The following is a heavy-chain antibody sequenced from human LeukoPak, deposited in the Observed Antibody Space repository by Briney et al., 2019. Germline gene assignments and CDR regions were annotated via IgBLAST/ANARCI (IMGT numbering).Heavy chain of an antibody. J-gene: IGHJ6*02. Sequence: SETLSLTCTVSGGSISSYYWGWIRQPPGKGLEWIGYIYYSGSTNYNPSLKSRVTISVDTSKNQFSLKLSSVTAADTAVYYCARVRSYYYDRGGMDVWGQGTTVTVSS. CDR1: GGSISSYY. CDR2: IYYSGST. V-gene: IGHV4-59*01. CDR3: ARVRSYYYDRGGMDV. D-gene: IGHD3-22*01.